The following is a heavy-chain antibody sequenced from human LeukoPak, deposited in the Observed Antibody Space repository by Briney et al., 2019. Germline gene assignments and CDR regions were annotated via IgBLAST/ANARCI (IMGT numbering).Heavy chain of an antibody. Sequence: SQTLSLTYAVSGGSISSGGYSWSWIRQPPGTGLEWIGYIYHSGSTYYNPSLKSRVTISVDRSKNQFSLKLSSVTAADTAVYYCTSTNYDMAIWGQGTMVTVSS. CDR1: GGSISSGGYS. CDR3: TSTNYDMAI. J-gene: IGHJ3*02. CDR2: IYHSGST. V-gene: IGHV4-30-2*01. D-gene: IGHD3-9*01.